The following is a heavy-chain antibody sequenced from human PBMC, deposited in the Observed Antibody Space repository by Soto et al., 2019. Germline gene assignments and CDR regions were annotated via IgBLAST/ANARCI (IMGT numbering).Heavy chain of an antibody. D-gene: IGHD4-4*01. CDR3: ARGEDTVTPFYYYYYGMDV. V-gene: IGHV3-48*03. J-gene: IGHJ6*02. CDR1: GFTFSSYE. CDR2: ISSSGSTI. Sequence: EVQLVESGGGLVQPGGSLRLSCAASGFTFSSYEMNWVRQAPGKGLEWVSYISSSGSTIYYADSVKGRFTISRDNAKNSLYLQMNSLRAEDTAVYYCARGEDTVTPFYYYYYGMDVWGQGTTVTVSS.